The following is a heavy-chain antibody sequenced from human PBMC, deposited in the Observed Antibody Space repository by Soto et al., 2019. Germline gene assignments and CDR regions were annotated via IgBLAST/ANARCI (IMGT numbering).Heavy chain of an antibody. Sequence: LRLSCAASVFSFSSYAMSWVRQAPGKGLEWVSAISGSGGSTYYADSVKGRFTISRDNSKNTLYLQMNSLRAEDTAVYYCAKDNLQIAVAPWSYWGQGTLVTVSS. D-gene: IGHD6-19*01. CDR2: ISGSGGST. V-gene: IGHV3-23*01. J-gene: IGHJ4*02. CDR3: AKDNLQIAVAPWSY. CDR1: VFSFSSYA.